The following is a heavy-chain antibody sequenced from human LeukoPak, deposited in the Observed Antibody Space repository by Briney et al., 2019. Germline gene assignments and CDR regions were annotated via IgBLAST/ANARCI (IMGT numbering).Heavy chain of an antibody. V-gene: IGHV3-20*04. D-gene: IGHD6-19*01. CDR3: ARAGSGWYLDY. CDR2: INWNGGST. Sequence: GGSLRLSCAASGFTFDDYGMSWVLQAPRKGLEWVSGINWNGGSTGYADSVKGRCTISRDNAKNSLYLQMNSLRAEDTALYYCARAGSGWYLDYWGQGTLVTVSS. CDR1: GFTFDDYG. J-gene: IGHJ4*02.